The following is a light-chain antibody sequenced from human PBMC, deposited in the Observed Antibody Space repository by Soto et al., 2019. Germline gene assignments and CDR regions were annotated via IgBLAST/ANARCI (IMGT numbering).Light chain of an antibody. J-gene: IGKJ2*01. CDR2: GAS. CDR3: QQYHNWPPQYT. CDR1: QTVASN. V-gene: IGKV3-15*01. Sequence: EIVMTQSPATLSVSPGERATLSCRASQTVASNLAWYQQKPGQAPRHLIHGASTRATGVPVRFSGSGSGTEFTHTISSLQSEDFAVYYCQQYHNWPPQYTFGQGTKLQIK.